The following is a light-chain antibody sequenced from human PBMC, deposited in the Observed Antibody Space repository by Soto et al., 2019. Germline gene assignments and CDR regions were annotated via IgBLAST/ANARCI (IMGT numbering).Light chain of an antibody. CDR1: SSDVGGYNY. V-gene: IGLV2-14*01. CDR3: SSYTSSSTPVV. CDR2: DVS. J-gene: IGLJ2*01. Sequence: QSVLTQPASVSGSPGLSITISCTGTSSDVGGYNYVSWYQQHPGKAPKLMIYDVSNRPSGVSNRFSGSKSGNTASLTISGLRAEDEADYYCSSYTSSSTPVVFGGGTKLTVL.